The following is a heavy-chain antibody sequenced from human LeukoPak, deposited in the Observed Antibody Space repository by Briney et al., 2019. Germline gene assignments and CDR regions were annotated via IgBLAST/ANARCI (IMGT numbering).Heavy chain of an antibody. J-gene: IGHJ4*02. CDR3: ASAVASYSSSWLIFDY. CDR2: MNPNSGNT. V-gene: IGHV1-8*03. Sequence: ASVKVSCKASGYTFTGYYMHWVRQAPGQGLEWMGWMNPNSGNTGYAQKFQGRVTITRNTSISTAYMELSSLRSEDTAVYYCASAVASYSSSWLIFDYWGQGTLVTVSS. D-gene: IGHD6-13*01. CDR1: GYTFTGYY.